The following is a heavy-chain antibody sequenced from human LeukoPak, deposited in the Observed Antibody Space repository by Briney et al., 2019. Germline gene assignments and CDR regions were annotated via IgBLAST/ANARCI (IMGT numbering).Heavy chain of an antibody. CDR3: ASPPYSYEYSSSSG. V-gene: IGHV4-39*07. J-gene: IGHJ4*02. Sequence: PSETLSLTCTVSGGSISSSSYYWGWIRQPPGKGLEWIGSIYYSGSTYYNPSLKSRVTISVDTSKNQFSLKLSSVTAADTAVYYCASPPYSYEYSSSSGWGQGTLVTVSS. CDR2: IYYSGST. CDR1: GGSISSSSYY. D-gene: IGHD6-6*01.